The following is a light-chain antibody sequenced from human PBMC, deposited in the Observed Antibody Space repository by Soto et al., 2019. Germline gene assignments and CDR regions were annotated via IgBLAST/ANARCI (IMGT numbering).Light chain of an antibody. Sequence: QSALTQPASVSGSPGQSITISCTGTSSDVGGYDYVSWYQQHPGKAPKLMIYEVSNRPSGVSNRFSGSKSGNTASLTISGLHTEDEADYYCTSYSYSSTPVLFGGGTKLTVL. V-gene: IGLV2-14*01. CDR3: TSYSYSSTPVL. CDR1: SSDVGGYDY. CDR2: EVS. J-gene: IGLJ2*01.